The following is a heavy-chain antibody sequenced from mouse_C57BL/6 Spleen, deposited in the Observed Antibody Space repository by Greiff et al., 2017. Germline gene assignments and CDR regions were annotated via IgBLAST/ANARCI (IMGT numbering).Heavy chain of an antibody. Sequence: QVQLQQSGAELVKPGASVKLSCKASGYTFTSYWMHWVKQRPGRGLEWIGRIDPNSGGTKYNEKFKSKATLTVDKPSSTAYMQLSSLTSEDSAVYYCASTLYYDYELYYAMDYWGQGTSVTVSS. D-gene: IGHD2-4*01. CDR1: GYTFTSYW. CDR2: IDPNSGGT. V-gene: IGHV1-72*01. J-gene: IGHJ4*01. CDR3: ASTLYYDYELYYAMDY.